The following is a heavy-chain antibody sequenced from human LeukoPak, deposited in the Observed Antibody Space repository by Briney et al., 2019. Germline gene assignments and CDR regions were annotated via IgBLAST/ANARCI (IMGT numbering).Heavy chain of an antibody. J-gene: IGHJ4*02. Sequence: GGSLRLSCEGSGFIFSDHYMNWVRQAPGKGLDLVATINSGGSTLYYADSVEGRFTISRDNAKDSLYLEMNSLRVDDTAVYYCARLRGFIDYWGQGSLVTVSS. V-gene: IGHV3-11*01. D-gene: IGHD3-10*01. CDR2: INSGGSTL. CDR1: GFIFSDHY. CDR3: ARLRGFIDY.